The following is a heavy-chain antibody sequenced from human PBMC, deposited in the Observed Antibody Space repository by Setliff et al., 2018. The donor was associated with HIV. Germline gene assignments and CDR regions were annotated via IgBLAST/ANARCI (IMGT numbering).Heavy chain of an antibody. CDR1: GHTFSNYD. CDR3: ASGKGVRGVIITGGLDV. CDR2: MNPNSGDT. J-gene: IGHJ6*04. Sequence: ASVKVSCKASGHTFSNYDVIWVRRAPGQGLEWMGWMNPNSGDTGYSQKFQGRVIMTRDTSISTAYMELSSLSSADTAVYYYASGKGVRGVIITGGLDVWGTGTTFTVSS. V-gene: IGHV1-8*01. D-gene: IGHD3-10*02.